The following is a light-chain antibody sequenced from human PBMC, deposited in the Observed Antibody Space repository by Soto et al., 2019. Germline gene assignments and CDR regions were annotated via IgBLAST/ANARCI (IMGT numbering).Light chain of an antibody. J-gene: IGKJ2*01. CDR2: GTS. Sequence: EIVSTQSPGTLSLSPGERATLSCRASQSVNNNYLAWYQQNPGQAPRLLIYGTSNRATGIADRFSGSGSGTGFTLTIARVEPEDFAVYYCHQFGSSPGTFGQGTKLEIK. CDR3: HQFGSSPGT. V-gene: IGKV3-20*01. CDR1: QSVNNNY.